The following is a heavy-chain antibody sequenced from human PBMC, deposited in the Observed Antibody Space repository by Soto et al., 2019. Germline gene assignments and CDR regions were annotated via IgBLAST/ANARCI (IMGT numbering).Heavy chain of an antibody. Sequence: QVQLQESGPGLVKPSQTLSLTCTVSGGSIRSGGYCWTWIRQHPGKGLEWIGYIYYTGSTYYNPSLKSRVTISVDTSKNQFSLKLSSVTAADTAVYYCARASLGYCSSTSCRSNWFDPWGQGTLVTVSS. V-gene: IGHV4-31*03. CDR3: ARASLGYCSSTSCRSNWFDP. J-gene: IGHJ5*02. CDR2: IYYTGST. D-gene: IGHD2-2*01. CDR1: GGSIRSGGYC.